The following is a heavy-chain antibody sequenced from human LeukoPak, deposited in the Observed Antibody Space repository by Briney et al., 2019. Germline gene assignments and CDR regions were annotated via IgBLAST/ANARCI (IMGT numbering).Heavy chain of an antibody. D-gene: IGHD2-21*02. CDR3: ARGGAYCGGDCYLDY. J-gene: IGHJ4*02. V-gene: IGHV4-4*07. CDR2: IYTSGTT. Sequence: SETLSLTCTASGGPISRYYWNWIRQPAGKGLEWIGRIYTSGTTNYNPSLKSRVTMSVDTSKNQSSLKLSSVTAADTAVYYCARGGAYCGGDCYLDYWGQGTLVTVSS. CDR1: GGPISRYY.